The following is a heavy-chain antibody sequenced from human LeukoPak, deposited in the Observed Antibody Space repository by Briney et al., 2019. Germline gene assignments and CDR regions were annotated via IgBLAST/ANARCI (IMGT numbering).Heavy chain of an antibody. Sequence: GGSLRLSCAASGFTFSSYWMSWVRQAPGKGLEWVAVISYDGSNKYYADSVKGRFTISRDNSKNTLYLQMNSLRAEDTAVYYCARWEIGAGAFDIWGQGTMVTVSS. CDR1: GFTFSSYW. J-gene: IGHJ3*02. CDR2: ISYDGSNK. V-gene: IGHV3-30-3*01. CDR3: ARWEIGAGAFDI. D-gene: IGHD1-26*01.